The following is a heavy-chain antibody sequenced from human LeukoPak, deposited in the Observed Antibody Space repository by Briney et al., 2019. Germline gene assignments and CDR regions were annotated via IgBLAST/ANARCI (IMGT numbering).Heavy chain of an antibody. D-gene: IGHD6-13*01. CDR1: GFTFTTRSA. CDR3: AAPYSSTWFDY. J-gene: IGHJ4*02. V-gene: IGHV1-58*01. Sequence: GASVKVPCKASGFTFTTRSAVQWVRQARGQRLEWIGCIVVGSDNTNYAQKFQERVTITRDMSTSTAYMELSSLRSEDTAVYYCAAPYSSTWFDYWGQGTLVTVSS. CDR2: IVVGSDNT.